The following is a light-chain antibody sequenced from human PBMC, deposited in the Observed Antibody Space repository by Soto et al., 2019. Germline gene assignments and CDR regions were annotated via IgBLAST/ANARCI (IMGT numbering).Light chain of an antibody. J-gene: IGKJ1*01. Sequence: EIVMTQSPATLSVSPGERATLSCRASQSVGSNLAWYQQRPGQAPRLLIYGASTRATGVPARFSGSGSGTEFTLTISSLQSEDFGIYFFQQYNNWPPDRTFGQGTKVEIK. CDR3: QQYNNWPPDRT. CDR2: GAS. CDR1: QSVGSN. V-gene: IGKV3-15*01.